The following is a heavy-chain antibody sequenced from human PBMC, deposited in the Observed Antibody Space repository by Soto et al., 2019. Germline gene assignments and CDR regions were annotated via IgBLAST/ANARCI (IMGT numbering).Heavy chain of an antibody. V-gene: IGHV1-8*01. CDR1: GYTSTSYD. J-gene: IGHJ5*02. Sequence: QVHLVQSGAEVRQPGASVKGSCKASGYTSTSYDINWVRQATGQWLEWMGWMNPNSGNTVYAQKFQGRVTMTRNTSISTAHMDLSSLRSDDTAVYYCARERTRGFDPWGQGTLVTVSS. CDR2: MNPNSGNT. CDR3: ARERTRGFDP.